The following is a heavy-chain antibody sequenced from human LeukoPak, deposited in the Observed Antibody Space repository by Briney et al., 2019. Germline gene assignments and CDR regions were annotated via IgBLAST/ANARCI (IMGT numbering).Heavy chain of an antibody. J-gene: IGHJ2*01. CDR3: ARPLGNGYSYWYFDL. CDR1: GGSISSYY. Sequence: SETLSLTCTVSGGSISSYYWNWIRQPPGKGLEWIGYIYYSGSTDYNPSLRSRVTISLDASKNQISLKLTSATAADTAVYYCARPLGNGYSYWYFDLWGRGTLVTVSS. D-gene: IGHD3-22*01. V-gene: IGHV4-59*01. CDR2: IYYSGST.